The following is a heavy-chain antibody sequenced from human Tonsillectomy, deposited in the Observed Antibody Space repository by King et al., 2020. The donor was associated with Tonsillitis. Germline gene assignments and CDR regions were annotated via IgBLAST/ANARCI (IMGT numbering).Heavy chain of an antibody. Sequence: VQLVESGGGVVQPGRSLRLSCAASGFTFSSYAMHWVRQAPGKGLEWVAVISYDRSNKYYADSVKGRFTISRDNSKNTLYLQMNSLRAEDTAVYYCASMEQWLANFDYWGQGTLVTVSS. J-gene: IGHJ4*02. CDR3: ASMEQWLANFDY. V-gene: IGHV3-30*04. CDR1: GFTFSSYA. D-gene: IGHD6-19*01. CDR2: ISYDRSNK.